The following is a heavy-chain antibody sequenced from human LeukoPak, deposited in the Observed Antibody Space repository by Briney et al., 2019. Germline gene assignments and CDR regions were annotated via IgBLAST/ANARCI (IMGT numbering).Heavy chain of an antibody. CDR2: ISSSSSYI. CDR1: GFTFSSYS. J-gene: IGHJ5*02. CDR3: AREVGAGTTWFDP. D-gene: IGHD1-7*01. V-gene: IGHV3-21*01. Sequence: GGSLRLSCAASGFTFSSYSMNWVRQAPGKGLEWASSISSSSSYIYYADSVKGRFTISRDNAKNSLYLQMNSLRAEDTAVYYCAREVGAGTTWFDPWGQGTLVTVSS.